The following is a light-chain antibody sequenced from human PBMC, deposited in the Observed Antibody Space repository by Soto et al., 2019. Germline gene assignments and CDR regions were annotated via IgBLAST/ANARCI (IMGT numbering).Light chain of an antibody. V-gene: IGKV3D-15*01. Sequence: EIVMTQSPATLSVSPGETASLSCKASQSAGNFLAWYQQKPGQAPRLLIYYISTRATGIPARFSGSGSGTDFTLTISRLEPEDFAVYFCQQYATSPLAFGGGTNVDI. J-gene: IGKJ4*01. CDR2: YIS. CDR1: QSAGNF. CDR3: QQYATSPLA.